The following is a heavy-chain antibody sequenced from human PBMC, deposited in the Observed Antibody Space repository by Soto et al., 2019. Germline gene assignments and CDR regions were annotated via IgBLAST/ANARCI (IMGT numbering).Heavy chain of an antibody. J-gene: IGHJ6*02. CDR1: GGSIIRCGYY. Sequence: SETLSLTCPVSGGSIIRCGYYWSLIRQHPGKGLEWIGYIYYSGSTYYNQSLKSRATISVDTSNNQFSLKLSSVTAADTDVYYCERAVSDGLYEGFGELFRNEGMDVWAQGTTVTGS. CDR2: IYYSGST. V-gene: IGHV4-31*03. CDR3: ERAVSDGLYEGFGELFRNEGMDV. D-gene: IGHD3-10*01.